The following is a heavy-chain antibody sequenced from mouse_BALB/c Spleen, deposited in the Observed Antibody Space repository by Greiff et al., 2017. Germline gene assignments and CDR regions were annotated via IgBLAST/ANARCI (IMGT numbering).Heavy chain of an antibody. Sequence: VKVVESGPGLVAPSQSLSITCTVSGFSLTSYGVHWVRQPPGKGLEWLGVIWAGGSTNYNSALMSRLSISKDNSKSQVFLKMNSLQTDDTAMYYCARDPYGYDGGAWFAYWGQGTLVTVSA. V-gene: IGHV2-9*02. CDR3: ARDPYGYDGGAWFAY. J-gene: IGHJ3*01. CDR1: GFSLTSYG. D-gene: IGHD2-2*01. CDR2: IWAGGST.